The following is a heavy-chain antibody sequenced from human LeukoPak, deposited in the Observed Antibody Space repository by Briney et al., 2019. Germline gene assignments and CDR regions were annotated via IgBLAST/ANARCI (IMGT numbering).Heavy chain of an antibody. Sequence: SETLSLTCAVYGGSFSGYYWSWIRQPPGKGLEWIGEINRSGSTNYNPSLKSRVTISVDTSKNQFSLKLSSVTAADTAVYYCARGSTYYDILTGYPAYFSRYGMDVWGKGTTVTVSS. J-gene: IGHJ6*04. CDR2: INRSGST. D-gene: IGHD3-9*01. CDR1: GGSFSGYY. V-gene: IGHV4-34*01. CDR3: ARGSTYYDILTGYPAYFSRYGMDV.